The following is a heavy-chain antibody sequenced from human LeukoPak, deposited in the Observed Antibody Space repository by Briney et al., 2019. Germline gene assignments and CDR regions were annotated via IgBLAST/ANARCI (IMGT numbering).Heavy chain of an antibody. CDR2: IIPIFGTA. CDR1: GYTLTELS. D-gene: IGHD3-22*01. Sequence: SVKVSCKVSGYTLTELSMHWVRQAPGQGLEWMGGIIPIFGTANYAQKFQGRVTITADESTSTAYMELSSLRSEDTAVYYCARDPYYYDSSWFDYWGQGTLVTVSS. V-gene: IGHV1-69*13. J-gene: IGHJ4*02. CDR3: ARDPYYYDSSWFDY.